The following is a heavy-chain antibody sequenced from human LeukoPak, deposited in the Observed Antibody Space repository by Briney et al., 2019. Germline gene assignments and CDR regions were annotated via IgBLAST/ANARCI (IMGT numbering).Heavy chain of an antibody. CDR2: INPNSGGT. D-gene: IGHD3-10*01. CDR3: AVLYGSGNIVAFDI. J-gene: IGHJ3*02. CDR1: GYTFTGYY. V-gene: IGHV1-2*04. Sequence: GASVKVSCKASGYTFTGYYMHWVRQAPGQGLEWMGWINPNSGGTNYAQKFQGWVTMTRDTSISTAYMELSRLRSDDTAVYYCAVLYGSGNIVAFDIWGQGTMVTVSS.